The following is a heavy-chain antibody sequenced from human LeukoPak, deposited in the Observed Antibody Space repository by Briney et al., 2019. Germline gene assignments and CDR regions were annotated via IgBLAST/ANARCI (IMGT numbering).Heavy chain of an antibody. D-gene: IGHD2-2*01. J-gene: IGHJ6*04. Sequence: GGSLRLSCAASGFTFSSYGMHWVRQAPGKGLEWVAVIWYDGSNKYYADSVKGRFTISRDNSKNTLYLQMNSLRAEDTAVYYCARDHHIVVVPAAMVMTRTRYGMDLWGKGTTVTVSS. CDR2: IWYDGSNK. CDR1: GFTFSSYG. V-gene: IGHV3-33*01. CDR3: ARDHHIVVVPAAMVMTRTRYGMDL.